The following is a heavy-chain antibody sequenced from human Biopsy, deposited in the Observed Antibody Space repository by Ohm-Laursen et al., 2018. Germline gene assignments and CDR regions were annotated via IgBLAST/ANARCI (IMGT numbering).Heavy chain of an antibody. CDR1: GGSISSFY. D-gene: IGHD3-9*01. CDR2: IYHGSGT. CDR3: ASRSLFFRYFAS. V-gene: IGHV4-59*12. Sequence: PSETLSLTCAVSGGSISSFYWTWIRQPPGKGLEWIGSIYHGSGTSYNPSVETRVAITLDKAKNEFSLRIDSVTAADTAVYYCASRSLFFRYFASWGQGTPVTVSS. J-gene: IGHJ4*02.